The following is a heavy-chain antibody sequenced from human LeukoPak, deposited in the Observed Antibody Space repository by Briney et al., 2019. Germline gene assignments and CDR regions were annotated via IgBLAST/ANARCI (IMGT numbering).Heavy chain of an antibody. D-gene: IGHD1-26*01. CDR2: IYYSGST. CDR3: ARESGGSSHFDY. V-gene: IGHV4-59*01. Sequence: SETLSLTCTVSGCSISSYYWSWIRQPPGKGLEWIGYIYYSGSTNYNPSLKSRVTISVDTSKNQFSLKLSSVTAADTAVYYCARESGGSSHFDYWGQGTLVTVSS. J-gene: IGHJ4*02. CDR1: GCSISSYY.